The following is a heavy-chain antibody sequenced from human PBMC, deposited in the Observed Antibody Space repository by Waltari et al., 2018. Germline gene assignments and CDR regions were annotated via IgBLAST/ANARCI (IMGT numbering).Heavy chain of an antibody. CDR2: IGGTHSNI. V-gene: IGHV3-21*03. CDR3: TRDLYGSGGDWFDP. CDR1: GFGFEDLA. D-gene: IGHD3-10*01. Sequence: EVRLAESGGGLVKPGGSLRRSCTASGFGFEDLAMNWVRQAPGTGLEWVSSIGGTHSNIFYADSVKGRFTVSRDNAKNSLYLQMDNLRAEDSGLYFCTRDLYGSGGDWFDPWGQGTLVTVSS. J-gene: IGHJ5*02.